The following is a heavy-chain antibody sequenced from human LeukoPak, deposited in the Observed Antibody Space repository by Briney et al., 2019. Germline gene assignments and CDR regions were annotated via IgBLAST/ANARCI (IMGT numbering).Heavy chain of an antibody. V-gene: IGHV3-33*01. D-gene: IGHD1-26*01. Sequence: QPGRSLRLSCAASGFTFSSYGMHWVRQAPGKGLEWVAVIWYDGSNKYYADSVKGRFTISRDNSKNTLYLQMNSLRAEDTAVYYCARDLTGYSGSYSDYWGQGTLVTVSS. CDR3: ARDLTGYSGSYSDY. J-gene: IGHJ4*02. CDR2: IWYDGSNK. CDR1: GFTFSSYG.